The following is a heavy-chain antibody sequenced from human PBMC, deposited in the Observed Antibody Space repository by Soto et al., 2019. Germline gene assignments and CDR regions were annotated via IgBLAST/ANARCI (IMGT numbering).Heavy chain of an antibody. J-gene: IGHJ6*02. D-gene: IGHD3-3*01. CDR1: GYTFTDHY. CDR3: ARAVGITLFGVGFGGQDYGLDV. CDR2: INPKSGGT. V-gene: IGHV1-2*02. Sequence: QVQLVQSGAEVKKPGASVKVSCKASGYTFTDHYMHWVRQAPGQGLEWMGWINPKSGGTDYAEKFQGRVTMTRDTSISTAYMELTSLKSDDTAVFYCARAVGITLFGVGFGGQDYGLDVWGQGTTVTVSS.